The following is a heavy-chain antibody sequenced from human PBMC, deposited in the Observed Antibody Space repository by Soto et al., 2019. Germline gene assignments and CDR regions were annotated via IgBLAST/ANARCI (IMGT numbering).Heavy chain of an antibody. J-gene: IGHJ6*03. CDR2: INAGNGNT. D-gene: IGHD6-6*01. CDR1: GYTFTSYA. CDR3: ARDRVAARIYYYYYMDV. V-gene: IGHV1-3*01. Sequence: QVQLVQSGAEVKKPGASVKVPCKASGYTFTSYAMHWVRQAPGQRLEWMGWINAGNGNTKYSQKFQGRVTITRDTSASTAYMELSSLRSEDTAVYYCARDRVAARIYYYYYMDVWGKGTTVTVSS.